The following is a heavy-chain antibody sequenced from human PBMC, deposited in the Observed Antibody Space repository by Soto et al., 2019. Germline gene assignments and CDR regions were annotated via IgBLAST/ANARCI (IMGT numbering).Heavy chain of an antibody. CDR3: ARDLSGPLHYYDSSGYFGRAYRFDP. D-gene: IGHD3-22*01. Sequence: SVKVSCKASGGTFSSYAISWVRQAPGQGLEWMGGIIPIFGTANYAQKFQGRVTITADESTSTAYMELSSLRSEDTAVYYCARDLSGPLHYYDSSGYFGRAYRFDPWGQGTLVTVSS. CDR2: IIPIFGTA. CDR1: GGTFSSYA. V-gene: IGHV1-69*13. J-gene: IGHJ5*02.